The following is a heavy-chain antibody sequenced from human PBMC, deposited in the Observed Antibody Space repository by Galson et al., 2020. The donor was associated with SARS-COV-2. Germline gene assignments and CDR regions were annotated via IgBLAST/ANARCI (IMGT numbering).Heavy chain of an antibody. CDR3: AKADSSWFDESNLFDH. Sequence: GESLKISCAASGFTFSDYAMSWVRHPPGKGLEWVTTLDGNGRRTFYRDSVRGRFTISRDNSKKTLYLQMNSLRAGDTAVYYCAKADSSWFDESNLFDHWGPGVLVTVSS. J-gene: IGHJ4*02. CDR2: LDGNGRRT. CDR1: GFTFSDYA. D-gene: IGHD3-10*01. V-gene: IGHV3-23*01.